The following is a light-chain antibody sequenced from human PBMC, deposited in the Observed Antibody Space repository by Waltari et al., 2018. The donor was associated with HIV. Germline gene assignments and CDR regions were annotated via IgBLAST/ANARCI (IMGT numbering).Light chain of an antibody. CDR2: GGN. Sequence: SSELTQDPVVSVALGQTIKITCQGDSLRSFFANWYQQRPGQAPVLVVCGGNRRPSGIPERFSASNSGNTSSLLISKSEAGDEADYFCHSRDTNTDHHVFGGGTRVIV. CDR3: HSRDTNTDHHV. CDR1: SLRSFF. V-gene: IGLV3-19*01. J-gene: IGLJ1*01.